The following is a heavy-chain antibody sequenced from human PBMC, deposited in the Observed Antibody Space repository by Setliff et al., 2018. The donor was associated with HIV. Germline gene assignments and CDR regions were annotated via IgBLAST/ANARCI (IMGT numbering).Heavy chain of an antibody. CDR1: GFTLSDRY. V-gene: IGHV3-72*01. CDR3: ARNQGNSFGQGFDY. Sequence: LRLSCAASGFTLSDRYMDWVRQAPGKGLEWVGRIRNKANSFTIEYAASVRGRFTISKDESKNFLFLQMNSLKTEDTAVYYCARNQGNSFGQGFDYWGQGTLVTVSS. J-gene: IGHJ4*02. CDR2: IRNKANSFTI. D-gene: IGHD5-18*01.